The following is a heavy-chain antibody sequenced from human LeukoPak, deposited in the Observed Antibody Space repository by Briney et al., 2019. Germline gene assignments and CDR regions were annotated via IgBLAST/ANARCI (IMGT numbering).Heavy chain of an antibody. D-gene: IGHD1-26*01. J-gene: IGHJ4*02. CDR2: ISSGSSSI. V-gene: IGHV3-48*01. CDR3: ARQLEGAMGY. Sequence: GGSLRLSCAASGFTFSSYSMNWVRQAPGKGLEWVSYISSGSSSIYYADSVKGRFTISRDNAKNSLYLQLNSLRAEDTAVYYCARQLEGAMGYWGQGTLVTVSS. CDR1: GFTFSSYS.